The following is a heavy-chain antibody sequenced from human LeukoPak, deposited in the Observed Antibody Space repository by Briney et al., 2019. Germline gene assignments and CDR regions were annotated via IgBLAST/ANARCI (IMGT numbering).Heavy chain of an antibody. CDR1: GGSISSSNW. CDR2: IYHSGST. Sequence: SGTLSLTCAVSGGSISSSNWWSWVRQPPGKGLEWIGEIYHSGSTNYNPSLKSRVTISVDKSKNQFPLKLSSVTAADTAVYYCARDLGYCTNGVCHTRFDYWGQGTLVAVSS. CDR3: ARDLGYCTNGVCHTRFDY. J-gene: IGHJ4*02. D-gene: IGHD2-8*01. V-gene: IGHV4-4*02.